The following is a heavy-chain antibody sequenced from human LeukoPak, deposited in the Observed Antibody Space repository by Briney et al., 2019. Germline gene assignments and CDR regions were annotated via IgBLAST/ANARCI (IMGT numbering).Heavy chain of an antibody. D-gene: IGHD3-16*02. Sequence: GGSLRLSCAASGFTFSSYWMSWVRQAPGKGLEWVANIKQDGSEKYYVDSVKGRSTISRDNAKNSLYLQMNSLRAEDTAVYYCARELSRYDYVWGSYRYQLPLNYWGQGTLVTVSS. CDR2: IKQDGSEK. J-gene: IGHJ4*02. CDR1: GFTFSSYW. CDR3: ARELSRYDYVWGSYRYQLPLNY. V-gene: IGHV3-7*01.